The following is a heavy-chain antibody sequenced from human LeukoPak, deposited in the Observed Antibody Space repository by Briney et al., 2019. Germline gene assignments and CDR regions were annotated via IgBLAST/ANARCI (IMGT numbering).Heavy chain of an antibody. CDR1: GFTFNKHH. Sequence: GGSLRLSCVASGFTFNKHHMNWVRQAPGKGLEWVSSISSSSVYTHYADPVKGRFTISRDNGKNSLYLQMHSLRAEDTALYYCARDALRDDAFDIWGQGTLVTVSS. CDR2: ISSSSVYT. J-gene: IGHJ3*02. V-gene: IGHV3-21*04. CDR3: ARDALRDDAFDI.